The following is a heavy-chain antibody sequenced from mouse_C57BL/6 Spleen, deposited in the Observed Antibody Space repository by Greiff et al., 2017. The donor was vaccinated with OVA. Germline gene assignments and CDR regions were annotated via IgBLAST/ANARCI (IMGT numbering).Heavy chain of an antibody. CDR3: ARTTVVATSDAMDD. D-gene: IGHD1-1*01. J-gene: IGHJ4*01. Sequence: QVQLQQPGAELVKPGASVKLSCKASGYTFTSYWMHWVKQRPGQGLEWIGMIHPNSGSTNYNEKFKSKATLTVDKSSSTAYMQLSSLTSEDSAVYYCARTTVVATSDAMDDWGQGTSVTVSS. CDR2: IHPNSGST. CDR1: GYTFTSYW. V-gene: IGHV1-64*01.